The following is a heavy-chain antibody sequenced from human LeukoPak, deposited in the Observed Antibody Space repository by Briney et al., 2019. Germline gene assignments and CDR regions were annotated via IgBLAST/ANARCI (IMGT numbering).Heavy chain of an antibody. D-gene: IGHD1-7*01. CDR2: ISSSGSTI. J-gene: IGHJ4*02. CDR1: GFTFSSYS. V-gene: IGHV3-48*04. CDR3: ARETGTTFGGNFDY. Sequence: GGSLRLSCAASGFTFSSYSMNWVRQAPGKGLEWVSYISSSGSTIYYADSVKGRFTISRGNAKNSLYLQMNSLRAEDTAVYYCARETGTTFGGNFDYWGQGTLVTVSS.